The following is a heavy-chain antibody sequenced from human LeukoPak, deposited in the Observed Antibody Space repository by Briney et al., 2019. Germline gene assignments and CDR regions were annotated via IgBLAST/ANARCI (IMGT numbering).Heavy chain of an antibody. Sequence: GGSLRLSCAASGFTFSSYAMSWVRQAPGKGLGWVSAISGRGGNTYYADSGKGRFTISRDNSKNTLYLQMNSLRAEDTAVYYCAKDRSDYYYFDYWGQGTLVTVSS. CDR3: AKDRSDYYYFDY. J-gene: IGHJ4*02. CDR2: ISGRGGNT. CDR1: GFTFSSYA. V-gene: IGHV3-23*01. D-gene: IGHD3-22*01.